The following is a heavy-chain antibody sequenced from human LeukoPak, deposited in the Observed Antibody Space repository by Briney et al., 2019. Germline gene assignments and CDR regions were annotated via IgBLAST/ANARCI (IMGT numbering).Heavy chain of an antibody. V-gene: IGHV3-23*01. Sequence: PGGSLRLSCAASGFTFSSYAMSWVRQAPGKGLEWVSAISGSGGSTYYADSVKGRFTISRDNSKNTLYLQMNSLRAEDTAVYYCARVDSSSWYYLDYWGQGTLVTVSS. CDR1: GFTFSSYA. D-gene: IGHD6-13*01. CDR2: ISGSGGST. J-gene: IGHJ4*02. CDR3: ARVDSSSWYYLDY.